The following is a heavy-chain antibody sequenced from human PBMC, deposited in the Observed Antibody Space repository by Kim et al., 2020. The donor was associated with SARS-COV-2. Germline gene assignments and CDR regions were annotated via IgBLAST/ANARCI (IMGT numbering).Heavy chain of an antibody. D-gene: IGHD2-2*01. Sequence: SETLSLTCTVSGGSISSYYWSWIRQPAGKGLEWIGRIYTSGSTNYNPSLKSRVTMSVDTSKNQFSLKLSSVTAADTAVYYCARDLVTNLLGYCSSTSCYEPSAFDIWGQGTMVTVSS. CDR1: GGSISSYY. J-gene: IGHJ3*02. CDR2: IYTSGST. CDR3: ARDLVTNLLGYCSSTSCYEPSAFDI. V-gene: IGHV4-4*07.